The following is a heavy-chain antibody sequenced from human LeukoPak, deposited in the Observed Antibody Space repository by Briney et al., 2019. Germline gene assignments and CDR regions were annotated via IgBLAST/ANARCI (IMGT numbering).Heavy chain of an antibody. Sequence: GGSLRLSCAASGFTFSSYAMSWVRQTPGKGLEWVSAISGSGGSTYYADSVKGRFTISRDNSKNTLYLQMNSLRAEDTAVYYCAKRYGATYYYYYMDVWGKGTTVTVSS. V-gene: IGHV3-23*01. CDR2: ISGSGGST. CDR3: AKRYGATYYYYYMDV. D-gene: IGHD4-17*01. J-gene: IGHJ6*03. CDR1: GFTFSSYA.